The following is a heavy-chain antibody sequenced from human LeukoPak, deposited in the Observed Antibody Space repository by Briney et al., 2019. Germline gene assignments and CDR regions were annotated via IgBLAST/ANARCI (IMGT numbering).Heavy chain of an antibody. CDR3: ARVTEGDGYNSDY. CDR1: GGSFSGYY. J-gene: IGHJ4*02. V-gene: IGHV4-34*01. Sequence: SETLSLTCAVYGGSFSGYYWSWIRQPPGKGLEWIGEINHSGSTNYNPSLKSRVTISVDTSKNQFTLKLSSVTAADTAVYYCARVTEGDGYNSDYWGQGTLVTVSS. CDR2: INHSGST. D-gene: IGHD5-24*01.